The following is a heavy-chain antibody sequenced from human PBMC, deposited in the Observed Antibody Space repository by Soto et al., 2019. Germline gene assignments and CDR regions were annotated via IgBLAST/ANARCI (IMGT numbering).Heavy chain of an antibody. CDR1: GFTFSSYS. D-gene: IGHD3-22*01. Sequence: GGSLRLSCAASGFTFSSYSMNWVRQAPGKGLEWVSSISSSSSYIYYADSVKGRFTISRDNAKNSLYLQMNSLRAEDTAVYYCAREKAYYDSRYFDYWGQGTLVTVSS. CDR3: AREKAYYDSRYFDY. CDR2: ISSSSSYI. V-gene: IGHV3-21*01. J-gene: IGHJ4*02.